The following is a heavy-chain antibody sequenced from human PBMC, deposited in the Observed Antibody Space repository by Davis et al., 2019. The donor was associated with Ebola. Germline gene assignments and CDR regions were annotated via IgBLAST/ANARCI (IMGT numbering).Heavy chain of an antibody. CDR1: GGSISSSSYY. V-gene: IGHV4-39*07. J-gene: IGHJ6*02. D-gene: IGHD6-13*01. CDR3: ARGGWEAAGFYYYYGMDV. CDR2: IYYSGST. Sequence: SETLSLTCTVSGGSISSSSYYWGWIRQPPGKGLEWIGSIYYSGSTNYNPSLKSRVTISVDTSKNQFSLKLSSVTAADTAVYYCARGGWEAAGFYYYYGMDVWGQGTTVTVSS.